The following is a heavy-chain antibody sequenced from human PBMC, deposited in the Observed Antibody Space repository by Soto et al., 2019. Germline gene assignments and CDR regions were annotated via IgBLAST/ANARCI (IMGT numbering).Heavy chain of an antibody. J-gene: IGHJ4*02. CDR3: AREGVGYCRSTSCYTNY. Sequence: SVKVSCKASGVTFSSYAISWVRQAPGQGLEWMGGIIPIFGTANYAQKFQGRVTITADKSTSTAYMELSSLRSEDTAVYYCAREGVGYCRSTSCYTNYWRQATLVTVSS. CDR2: IIPIFGTA. CDR1: GVTFSSYA. V-gene: IGHV1-69*06. D-gene: IGHD2-2*02.